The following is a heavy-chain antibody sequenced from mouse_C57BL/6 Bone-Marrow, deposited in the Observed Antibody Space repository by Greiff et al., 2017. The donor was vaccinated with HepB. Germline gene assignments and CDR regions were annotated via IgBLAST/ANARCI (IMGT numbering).Heavy chain of an antibody. CDR3: TIYDYDWDWYFDV. D-gene: IGHD2-4*01. CDR1: GFNIKDSY. Sequence: VQLQQSGAELVRPGASVKLSCTASGFNIKDSYMHWVKQRPEQGLEWIGRIDPEDGDTEYAPKFQGKATMTADTSSNTAYLQLSSLTSEDTAVYYCTIYDYDWDWYFDVWGTGTTVTVSS. CDR2: IDPEDGDT. V-gene: IGHV14-1*01. J-gene: IGHJ1*03.